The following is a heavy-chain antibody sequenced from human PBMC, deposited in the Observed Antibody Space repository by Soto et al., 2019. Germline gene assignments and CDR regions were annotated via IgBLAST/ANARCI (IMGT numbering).Heavy chain of an antibody. Sequence: ASVKVSCKASGYTFTGYYMHWVRQAPGQGLEWMGWINPNSGGTNYAQKFQGWVTMTRDTSISTAYMELSRLRSDDTAVYYCARAIQPRSSDHYDGMDVWGQGPTVTVS. D-gene: IGHD2-21*01. CDR1: GYTFTGYY. V-gene: IGHV1-2*04. CDR2: INPNSGGT. CDR3: ARAIQPRSSDHYDGMDV. J-gene: IGHJ6*02.